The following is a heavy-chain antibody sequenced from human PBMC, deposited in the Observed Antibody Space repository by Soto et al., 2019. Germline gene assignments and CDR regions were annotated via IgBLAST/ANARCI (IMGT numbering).Heavy chain of an antibody. CDR3: ARDTVLTGMFDL. Sequence: PSGTPSPPRTGSGGFLGIFYWSWVRQPPGKGLEWIASVYYTGTTNYNPSLGSRVTISIDAPENQISLKLTSVTAADTAFYYCARDTVLTGMFDLWGQGTLVTVS. CDR2: VYYTGTT. J-gene: IGHJ5*02. D-gene: IGHD4-17*01. CDR1: GGFLGIFY. V-gene: IGHV4-59*01.